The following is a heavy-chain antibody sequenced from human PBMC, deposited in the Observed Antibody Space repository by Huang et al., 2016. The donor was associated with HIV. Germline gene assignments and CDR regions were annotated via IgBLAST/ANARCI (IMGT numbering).Heavy chain of an antibody. CDR3: ARDRSTRADY. CDR2: ISNSGNTV. D-gene: IGHD2-2*01. V-gene: IGHV3-48*01. CDR1: GFPFGTYG. J-gene: IGHJ4*02. Sequence: EVLLVESGGGLVQPGGSLRLSCAGSGFPFGTYGMNWVRQAPGKGLQWVSYISNSGNTVYYTDSVKGRFTISRDNAKNSLFLQMNSLRVEDTAVYFCARDRSTRADYWGQGTLVTVSS.